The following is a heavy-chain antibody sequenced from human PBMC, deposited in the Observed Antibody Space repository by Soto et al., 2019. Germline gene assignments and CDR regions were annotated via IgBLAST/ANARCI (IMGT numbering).Heavy chain of an antibody. CDR2: SYYSGST. Sequence: PSETLSLTCTVSGGSISSYYWSWIRQPPGKGLEWIGYSYYSGSTNYNPSLKSRVTISVDTSKNHFSLKLSSVTAADTAVYYCASSGYSSSSGVGYFDYWGQGTLVTVSS. J-gene: IGHJ4*02. D-gene: IGHD6-6*01. CDR1: GGSISSYY. V-gene: IGHV4-59*01. CDR3: ASSGYSSSSGVGYFDY.